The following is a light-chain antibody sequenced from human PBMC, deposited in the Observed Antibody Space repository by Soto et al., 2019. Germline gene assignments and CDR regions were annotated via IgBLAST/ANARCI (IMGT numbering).Light chain of an antibody. CDR1: QSVGSN. CDR2: GAC. J-gene: IGKJ4*01. V-gene: IGKV3-15*01. CDR3: QQYSNWPLLS. Sequence: EVVVPQSPATLSVSPGAGATLSCRASQSVGSNLAWYQQNPGQTPRVLIYGACTRAIGIPARFSGSGFGTEFTLAISSLQSEDFVVYCCQQYSNWPLLSVGGGTMVDI.